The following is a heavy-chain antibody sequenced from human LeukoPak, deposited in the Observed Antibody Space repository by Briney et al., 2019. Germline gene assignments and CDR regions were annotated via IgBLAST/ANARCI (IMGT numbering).Heavy chain of an antibody. V-gene: IGHV4-59*01. CDR2: IYYSGST. J-gene: IGHJ4*02. CDR3: ARANGAYKSFDN. CDR1: GGSISSYY. Sequence: SETLSLTCAVSGGSISSYYWSWIRQPPGKGLQWIGYIYYSGSTNYNPSLKSRVTISVDTSKNQFSLKLSSVTAADTAVYYCARANGAYKSFDNWGQGTRVTVSS. D-gene: IGHD4-17*01.